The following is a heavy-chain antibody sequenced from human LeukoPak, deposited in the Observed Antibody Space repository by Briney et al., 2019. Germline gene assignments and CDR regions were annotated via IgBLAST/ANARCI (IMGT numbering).Heavy chain of an antibody. CDR1: GGSISSGGYY. CDR2: IYHSGST. Sequence: PSQTLSLTCTVSGGSISSGGYYWSWIRQPPGKGLEWIGYIYHSGSTYYNPSLKSRVTISVDRSKNQFSLKLSSVTAADTAVYYCARNGITGTTGWSDPWGQGTLVTVSS. V-gene: IGHV4-30-2*01. J-gene: IGHJ5*02. D-gene: IGHD1-7*01. CDR3: ARNGITGTTGWSDP.